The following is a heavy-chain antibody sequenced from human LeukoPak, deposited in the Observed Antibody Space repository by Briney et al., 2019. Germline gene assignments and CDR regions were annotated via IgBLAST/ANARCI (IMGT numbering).Heavy chain of an antibody. CDR2: IIATGGAT. D-gene: IGHD6-19*01. J-gene: IGHJ4*02. V-gene: IGHV3-23*01. CDR3: AKGWGTDWYDRFLFDY. CDR1: GFTFRSYA. Sequence: QPGGSLRLSCAASGFTFRSYAMSWVRQAPGKGLEWVSTIIATGGATYYADSVKGRFTISRDNSKNTLYLQMNSLRAEDTAVYYCAKGWGTDWYDRFLFDYRGQGTLVAVSS.